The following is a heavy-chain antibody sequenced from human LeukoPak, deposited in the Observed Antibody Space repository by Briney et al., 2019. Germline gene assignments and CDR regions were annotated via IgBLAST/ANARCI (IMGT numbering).Heavy chain of an antibody. V-gene: IGHV3-15*01. CDR2: ITKKTDGGTT. J-gene: IGHJ4*02. Sequence: PGGSLRLSCAASGFTFSNAWMSWVRQAPGKGLEWVGRITKKTDGGTTEYAAPVKGRFTISRDDSKGTLYLQMNSLKTEDTAVYYCTRGPRPFDYWGQGTLVTVSS. CDR3: TRGPRPFDY. CDR1: GFTFSNAW.